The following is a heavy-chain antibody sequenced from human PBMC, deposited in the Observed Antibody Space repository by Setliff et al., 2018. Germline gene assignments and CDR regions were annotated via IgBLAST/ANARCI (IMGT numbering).Heavy chain of an antibody. CDR1: GGSFSGYY. Sequence: KTSETLSLTCAVSGGSFSGYYWTWIRQPPGRGLEWIGEISHSGSTSYNPSLKSRVTISVDTSKNQFSLILTSVTAADTAIYYCARGGYLGYNADFWGQGVLVTVSS. J-gene: IGHJ4*02. D-gene: IGHD5-12*01. CDR3: ARGGYLGYNADF. CDR2: ISHSGST. V-gene: IGHV4-34*01.